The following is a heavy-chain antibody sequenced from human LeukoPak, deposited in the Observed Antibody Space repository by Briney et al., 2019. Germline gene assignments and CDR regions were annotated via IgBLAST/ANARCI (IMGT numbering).Heavy chain of an antibody. D-gene: IGHD4-17*01. CDR3: ARDPYFGDGDY. CDR1: GFTFSSYG. Sequence: GRSLRLSCAASGFTFSSYGMHWVRQAPGKGLEWVAVISYDGSNKYYADSVKGRFTISRDNRKNSLYLQMNSLRADDTAAYYCARDPYFGDGDYWGQGTLVTVSS. J-gene: IGHJ4*02. CDR2: ISYDGSNK. V-gene: IGHV3-30*03.